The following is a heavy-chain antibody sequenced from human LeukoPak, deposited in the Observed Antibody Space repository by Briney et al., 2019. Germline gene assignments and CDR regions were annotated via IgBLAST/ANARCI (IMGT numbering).Heavy chain of an antibody. D-gene: IGHD3-10*01. CDR3: ARHADSGFGQLAFDY. CDR1: GGSISGSSYY. Sequence: SETLFLTCSVSGGSISGSSYYWGWIRQPPGKGLEWIGSIYYSRSTYYNPSLKSRVTISVDTSKNQFSLKLSSVTAADTAVYYCARHADSGFGQLAFDYWGQGTLVTVSS. J-gene: IGHJ4*02. CDR2: IYYSRST. V-gene: IGHV4-39*01.